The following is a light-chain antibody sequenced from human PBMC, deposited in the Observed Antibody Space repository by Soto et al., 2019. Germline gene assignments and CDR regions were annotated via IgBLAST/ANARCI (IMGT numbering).Light chain of an antibody. Sequence: DIQLTQSPSFLSASVGDRVTITCRASQGISSYLAWYQQKPGKAPKLLIYAASTLQSGVPSRFSGSGSGTEFTLTISSLQPEDVATYYCQQLNSYPSFGGGTKVDIK. J-gene: IGKJ4*01. CDR1: QGISSY. CDR2: AAS. CDR3: QQLNSYPS. V-gene: IGKV1-9*01.